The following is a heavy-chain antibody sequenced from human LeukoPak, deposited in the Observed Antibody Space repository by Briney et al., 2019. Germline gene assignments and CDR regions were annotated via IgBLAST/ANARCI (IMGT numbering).Heavy chain of an antibody. J-gene: IGHJ3*02. Sequence: KPSETLSLTCAVYGGSFSGYYWSWIRQPPGKGLEWIGEINHSGSTNYNPSLKSRVTISVDTSKNQFSLKLSSVTAADTAVYYCARVSQAEDAFDIWGQGTMVTVSS. CDR1: GGSFSGYY. D-gene: IGHD6-19*01. CDR2: INHSGST. V-gene: IGHV4-34*01. CDR3: ARVSQAEDAFDI.